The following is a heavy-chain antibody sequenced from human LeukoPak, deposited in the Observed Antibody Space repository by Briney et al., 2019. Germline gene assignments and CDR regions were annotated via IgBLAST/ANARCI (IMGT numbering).Heavy chain of an antibody. D-gene: IGHD3-10*01. CDR3: VRGRGVAYGYIGGRFDY. CDR2: ISGSGSTI. J-gene: IGHJ4*02. V-gene: IGHV3-11*01. CDR1: GFTFSDYY. Sequence: GGSLRLSCAASGFTFSDYYMTWIRQAPGKGLEWVSYISGSGSTIYYADSVKGRFTISRDNAKNSLYLQMNSLRAEDTAVYYCVRGRGVAYGYIGGRFDYWGQGTLVTVSS.